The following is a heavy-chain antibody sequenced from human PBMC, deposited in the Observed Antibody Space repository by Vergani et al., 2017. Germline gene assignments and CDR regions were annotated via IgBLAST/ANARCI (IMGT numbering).Heavy chain of an antibody. D-gene: IGHD1-1*01. J-gene: IGHJ1*01. CDR3: ATKSCGTPGCQIGYFRE. CDR1: GFTFSSYA. V-gene: IGHV3-23*01. CDR2: ISGSGGNT. Sequence: EVQLLESGGGLVQPGGSLRLSCGASGFTFSSYAMTWVRQAPGKGLEWVSAISGSGGNTFYTDSVKGRFTISRDNSEDTLYLQMNSLRTEDTAVYYCATKSCGTPGCQIGYFREWGQGTLVTVSS.